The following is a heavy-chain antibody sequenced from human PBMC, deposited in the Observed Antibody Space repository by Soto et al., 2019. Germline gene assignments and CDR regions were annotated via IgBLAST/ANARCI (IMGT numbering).Heavy chain of an antibody. J-gene: IGHJ4*02. V-gene: IGHV3-23*01. D-gene: IGHD3-9*01. Sequence: EVQLLESGGGLVQPGGSLRLSCAGSGFTFSSYAMSWVRQAPGKGLEWVSAISGSGGSTYYADSVKGRFTISRDNSKNTLYLQMNSLRAEDTVVYYCAKVKNWLLYYFDYWGQGTLVTVSS. CDR2: ISGSGGST. CDR3: AKVKNWLLYYFDY. CDR1: GFTFSSYA.